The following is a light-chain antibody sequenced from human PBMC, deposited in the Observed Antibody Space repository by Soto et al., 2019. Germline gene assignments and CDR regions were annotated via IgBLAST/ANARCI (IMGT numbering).Light chain of an antibody. J-gene: IGLJ7*01. CDR2: GNS. CDR1: SSNIGAGYD. CDR3: QSYDSSLSGAV. Sequence: QAVVTQPPSVSGAPGQWVTISCTGSSSNIGAGYDVHWYQQLPGTAPKLLIYGNSNRPSGVPDRFSGSKSGTSASLATTGLQAEEEADYYCQSYDSSLSGAVFGGGPQLTVL. V-gene: IGLV1-40*01.